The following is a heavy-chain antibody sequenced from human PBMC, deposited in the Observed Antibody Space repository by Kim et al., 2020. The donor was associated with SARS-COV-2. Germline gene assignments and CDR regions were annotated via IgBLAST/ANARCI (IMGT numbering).Heavy chain of an antibody. CDR3: AREIVSYYGMDV. V-gene: IGHV3-30*10. Sequence: KYTTNAVKCRLPLSRDNSQNALYLQMNGLGAEDTAVYYCAREIVSYYGMDVWGQGTTVTVSS. J-gene: IGHJ6*02. CDR2: K. D-gene: IGHD1-26*01.